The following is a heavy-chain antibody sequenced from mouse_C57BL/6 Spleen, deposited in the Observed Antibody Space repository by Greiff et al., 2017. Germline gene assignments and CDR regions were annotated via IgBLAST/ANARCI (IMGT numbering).Heavy chain of an antibody. Sequence: QVHVKQPGAELVKPGASVKLSCKASGYTFTSYWMHWVKQRPGQGLEWIGMIHPNSGSTNYNEKFKSKATLTVDKSSSTAYMQLSSLTSEDSAVYYCATLDGYPLYFDYWGQGTTLTVSS. CDR2: IHPNSGST. J-gene: IGHJ2*01. CDR1: GYTFTSYW. D-gene: IGHD2-3*01. CDR3: ATLDGYPLYFDY. V-gene: IGHV1-64*01.